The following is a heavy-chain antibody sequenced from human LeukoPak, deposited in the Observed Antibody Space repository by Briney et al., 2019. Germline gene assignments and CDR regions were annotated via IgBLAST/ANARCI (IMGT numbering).Heavy chain of an antibody. CDR1: GGSISSSSYY. CDR3: ARGGAGYSSGWYGGVFDY. Sequence: SETLSLTCTVSGGSISSSSYYWGWIRQPPGKGLEWIGSIYYSGSTYYNPSLKSRVTISVDTSKNQFSLKLSSVTAADTAVYYCARGGAGYSSGWYGGVFDYWGQGTLVTVSS. V-gene: IGHV4-39*01. D-gene: IGHD6-19*01. CDR2: IYYSGST. J-gene: IGHJ4*02.